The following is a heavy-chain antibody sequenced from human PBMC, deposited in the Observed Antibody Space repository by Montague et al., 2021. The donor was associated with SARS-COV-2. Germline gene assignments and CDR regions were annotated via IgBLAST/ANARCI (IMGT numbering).Heavy chain of an antibody. J-gene: IGHJ3*02. CDR1: GYPISTGYY. CDR3: AKVAGSHDTFDI. CDR2: IYHSGST. V-gene: IGHV4-38-2*02. Sequence: SETLSLTCTVSGYPISTGYYWGWIRQPPGKGLEWIGTIYHSGSTYFNPSLKSRVTISVDTSKNQFSLNLSSVTAADTAVYHYAKVAGSHDTFDIWGRGTMVTVSS. D-gene: IGHD6-19*01.